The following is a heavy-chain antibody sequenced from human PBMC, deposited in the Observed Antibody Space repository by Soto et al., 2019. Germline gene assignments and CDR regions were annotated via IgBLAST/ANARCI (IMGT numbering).Heavy chain of an antibody. CDR3: ARHRHLWGYFDY. Sequence: SSETLSLTCTVSGGSISSSSYYWGWIRQPPGKGLEWIGSIYYSGSTYYNPSLKSRVTISVDTSKNQFSLKLSSVTAADTAVYYCARHRHLWGYFDYWGQGTLVTVSS. D-gene: IGHD3-10*01. CDR1: GGSISSSSYY. CDR2: IYYSGST. J-gene: IGHJ4*02. V-gene: IGHV4-39*01.